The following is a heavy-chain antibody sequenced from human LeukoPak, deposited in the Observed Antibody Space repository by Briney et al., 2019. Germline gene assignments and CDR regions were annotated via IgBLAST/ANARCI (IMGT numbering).Heavy chain of an antibody. V-gene: IGHV3-48*03. Sequence: GGSLRLSCAASGFTFSSYDMNWVRQAAGKVLEWVSYISSSGATVYYADSVKGRFTISRDNAKNSLYLQMNSLRAEDTAVYYCPRGLPGGANGWFDPWGQGSLVTVSS. D-gene: IGHD1-26*01. J-gene: IGHJ5*02. CDR1: GFTFSSYD. CDR3: PRGLPGGANGWFDP. CDR2: ISSSGATV.